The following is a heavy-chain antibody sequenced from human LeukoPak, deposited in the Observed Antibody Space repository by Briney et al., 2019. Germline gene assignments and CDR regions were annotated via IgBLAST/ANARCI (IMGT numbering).Heavy chain of an antibody. V-gene: IGHV4-34*01. D-gene: IGHD4-17*01. CDR3: ARMGAGKQRYGDYKGRLDY. CDR1: VGYFSGQY. CDR2: INHKGST. Sequence: SETLFLTCAVYVGYFSGQYWSWIRQPPGKVLEWIGEINHKGSTNYNPSLKSRVTISVDTSKNQFSLKLSSVTAADTAVYYCARMGAGKQRYGDYKGRLDYWGQGTLVTVSS. J-gene: IGHJ4*02.